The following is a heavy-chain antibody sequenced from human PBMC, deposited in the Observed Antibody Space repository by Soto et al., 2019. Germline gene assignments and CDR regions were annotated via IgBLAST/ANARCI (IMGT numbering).Heavy chain of an antibody. CDR2: INHSGST. Sequence: SETLSLTCAVYGGSFSGYYWSWIRQPPGKGLEWIGEINHSGSTNYNPSLKSRVTISVDTSKNQFSLKLSSVTAADTAVYYGARGIAARPLDSFDIWGQGTMVTVSS. J-gene: IGHJ3*02. V-gene: IGHV4-34*01. CDR3: ARGIAARPLDSFDI. D-gene: IGHD6-6*01. CDR1: GGSFSGYY.